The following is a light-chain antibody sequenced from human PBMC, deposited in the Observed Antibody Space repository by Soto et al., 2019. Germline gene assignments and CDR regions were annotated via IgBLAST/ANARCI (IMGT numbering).Light chain of an antibody. V-gene: IGKV3-20*01. CDR3: QQYGSSPPIT. Sequence: EIVLKQSPGTLSLSPGERATLSCRASQSVSSNYLAWYQQKPGQAPRLLIYGASSRAAGVPDRFSGSGSGTDFTLTISRLEPEDFAVYYCQQYGSSPPITFGQGTRLEMK. J-gene: IGKJ5*01. CDR2: GAS. CDR1: QSVSSNY.